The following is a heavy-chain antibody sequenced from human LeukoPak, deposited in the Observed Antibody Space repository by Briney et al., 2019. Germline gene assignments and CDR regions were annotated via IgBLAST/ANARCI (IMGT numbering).Heavy chain of an antibody. CDR3: GRALWFGELLPFDY. D-gene: IGHD3-10*01. CDR1: GYTFTSYG. J-gene: IGHJ4*02. CDR2: ISAYNGNT. Sequence: ASVKVSCKASGYTFTSYGISWVRQAPGQGLEWMGWISAYNGNTNYAQKLQGRVTMTTDTSTSTAYMELRSLRSDDTAVYYCGRALWFGELLPFDYWGQGTLVTVSS. V-gene: IGHV1-18*01.